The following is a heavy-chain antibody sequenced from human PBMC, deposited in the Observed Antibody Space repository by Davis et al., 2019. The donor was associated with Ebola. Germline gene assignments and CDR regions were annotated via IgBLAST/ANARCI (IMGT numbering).Heavy chain of an antibody. J-gene: IGHJ5*02. Sequence: SETLSLTCTVYGGSFSGYYWSWIRQPPGKGLEWIGEINHSGSTNYNPSLKSRVTISVDTSKNQFSLKLSSVTAADTAVYYCARQPRAYRNWFDPWGQGTLVTVSS. CDR3: ARQPRAYRNWFDP. CDR2: INHSGST. D-gene: IGHD1-26*01. V-gene: IGHV4-34*01. CDR1: GGSFSGYY.